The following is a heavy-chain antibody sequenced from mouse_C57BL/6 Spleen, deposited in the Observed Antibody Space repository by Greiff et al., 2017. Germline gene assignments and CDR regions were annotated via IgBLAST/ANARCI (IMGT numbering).Heavy chain of an antibody. CDR3: ARPVVAHYYSMDY. CDR2: IYPGSGNT. V-gene: IGHV1-76*01. CDR1: GYTFPDYY. J-gene: IGHJ4*01. Sequence: VQLQQSGAELVRPGASVTLSCKASGYTFPDYYINWVKQRPGQGLEWIARIYPGSGNTYYNEKFKGKATLTAEKSSSTASMQLSSLTSDVSAVYFCARPVVAHYYSMDYWGQGTSVNVSS. D-gene: IGHD1-1*01.